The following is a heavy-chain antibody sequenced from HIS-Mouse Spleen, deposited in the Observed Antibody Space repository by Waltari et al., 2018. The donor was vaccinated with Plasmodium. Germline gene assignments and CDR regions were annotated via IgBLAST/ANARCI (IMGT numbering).Heavy chain of an antibody. V-gene: IGHV4-34*01. J-gene: IGHJ4*02. CDR2: INHSGST. CDR1: GGSFSGYY. CDR3: ASSGSGSYYY. D-gene: IGHD3-10*01. Sequence: QVQLQQWGAGLLKPSETLSLTCAVYGGSFSGYYWSWIRQPPGKGLEWSGEINHSGSTNYNPSRKSRVTISVDTSKNQFSLKLSSVTAADTAVYYCASSGSGSYYYWGQGTLVTVSS.